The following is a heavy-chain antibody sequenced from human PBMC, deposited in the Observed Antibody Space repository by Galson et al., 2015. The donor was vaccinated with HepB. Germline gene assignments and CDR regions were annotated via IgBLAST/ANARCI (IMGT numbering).Heavy chain of an antibody. CDR2: IRYDGTNE. D-gene: IGHD4-17*01. V-gene: IGHV3-30*02. Sequence: SLRLSCAASGFSFSSYGMHWVRQAPGKGLEWVSFIRYDGTNEYYADSVKGRFTISRDNSKNTLYLQMNSLRAEDTAVYYCGKESTVTTKNWFDPWGQGTLVTVSS. CDR3: GKESTVTTKNWFDP. CDR1: GFSFSSYG. J-gene: IGHJ5*02.